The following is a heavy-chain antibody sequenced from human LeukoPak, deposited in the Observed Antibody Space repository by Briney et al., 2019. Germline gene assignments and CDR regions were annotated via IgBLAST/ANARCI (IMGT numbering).Heavy chain of an antibody. J-gene: IGHJ4*02. CDR3: ARVFNAAGTGY. Sequence: VASVTVSCKASGHTFTGYYMHWVRQAPGQGLEWMGWINANSGDTNYAQKFQGRVTMTRDTSISTAYMELSRLRSDDTAVYYCARVFNAAGTGYWGQGTLVTVSS. V-gene: IGHV1-2*02. D-gene: IGHD6-13*01. CDR1: GHTFTGYY. CDR2: INANSGDT.